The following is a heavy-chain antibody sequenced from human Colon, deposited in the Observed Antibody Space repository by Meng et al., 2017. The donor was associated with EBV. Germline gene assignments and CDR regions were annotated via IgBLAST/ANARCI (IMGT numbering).Heavy chain of an antibody. CDR3: ARVSSGWDYFDY. CDR1: GGSVSSGGYD. J-gene: IGHJ4*02. V-gene: IGHV4-31*03. D-gene: IGHD6-19*01. Sequence: QGQLTASVPGPANPSPTPAPTCTVSGGSVSSGGYDWTRIRQHPGKGLEWFGHIYYSGSTFYNPSLKRRVIISIDTSKNQFSLNLRSVTAADTAVYYCARVSSGWDYFDYWGQGTLVTVSS. CDR2: IYYSGST.